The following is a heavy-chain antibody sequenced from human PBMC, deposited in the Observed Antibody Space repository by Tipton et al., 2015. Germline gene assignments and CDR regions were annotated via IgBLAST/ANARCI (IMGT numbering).Heavy chain of an antibody. CDR3: ARLKGDYYDSSTYAPRYIDS. CDR1: GGSISNSNYY. Sequence: LRLSCTVSGGSISNSNYYWGWIRQPPGKGLEWIGSLSYSGKTDYNPPLRSRVTISVDTSKNQFSLRLSSVTAADTAVYFCARLKGDYYDSSTYAPRYIDSWGQGTLVTVSS. V-gene: IGHV4-39*01. J-gene: IGHJ4*02. D-gene: IGHD3-22*01. CDR2: LSYSGKT.